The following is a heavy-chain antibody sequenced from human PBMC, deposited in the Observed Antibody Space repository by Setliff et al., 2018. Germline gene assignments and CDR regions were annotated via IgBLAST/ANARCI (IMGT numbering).Heavy chain of an antibody. D-gene: IGHD3-22*01. CDR2: IRHDGNNK. CDR1: GFTFSNYG. V-gene: IGHV3-30*02. CDR3: AKELIEVLMTGLEF. J-gene: IGHJ4*02. Sequence: LRLSCVASGFTFSNYGMHWVRQAPGKGLEWVSFIRHDGNNKYYKDSVRGRFTISRDNSKNTVYLQMNSLRPEDTAVYFCAKELIEVLMTGLEFWGQGAMVTVSS.